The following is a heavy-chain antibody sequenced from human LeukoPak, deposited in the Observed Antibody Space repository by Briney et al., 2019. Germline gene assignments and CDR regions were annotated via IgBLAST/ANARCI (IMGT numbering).Heavy chain of an antibody. V-gene: IGHV3-43*01. Sequence: GGSLRLSCAASGFTFDDYTMHWVRQAPGKGLEWVSLISWDGGSTYYADSVKGRFTISRDNSKNSLYLQMNSLRTEDTALYYCAKDTIEGYYYYMDVWGKGTTVTVSS. CDR1: GFTFDDYT. CDR2: ISWDGGST. J-gene: IGHJ6*03. CDR3: AKDTIEGYYYYMDV.